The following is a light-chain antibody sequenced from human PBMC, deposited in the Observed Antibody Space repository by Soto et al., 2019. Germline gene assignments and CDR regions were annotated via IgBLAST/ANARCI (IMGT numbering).Light chain of an antibody. CDR2: GNS. CDR1: SSNIGAGYD. V-gene: IGLV1-40*01. J-gene: IGLJ2*01. Sequence: QSVLTQPPSVSGAPGQRVTISCTGSSSNIGAGYDVHWYQQLPGTAPKLLIYGNSNRPSGVPDRFSGSKSGTSASLAITGLQAEDEADYSCRSYDSSLSVVFGGGTKVTVL. CDR3: RSYDSSLSVV.